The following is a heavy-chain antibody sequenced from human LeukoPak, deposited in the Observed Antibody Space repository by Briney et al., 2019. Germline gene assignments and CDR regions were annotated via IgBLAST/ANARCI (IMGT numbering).Heavy chain of an antibody. CDR3: AKVPRSRYSGSYLDY. D-gene: IGHD1-26*01. J-gene: IGHJ4*02. V-gene: IGHV3-23*01. CDR1: GFTFSSYA. Sequence: GGSLRLSCAASGFTFSSYAMSWVRQAPGKGLEWVSAISGSGGSTYYADSVKGRFTISRDNSKNTLYLQMNSLRAEDTAVYYCAKVPRSRYSGSYLDYWGQGTLVTVPS. CDR2: ISGSGGST.